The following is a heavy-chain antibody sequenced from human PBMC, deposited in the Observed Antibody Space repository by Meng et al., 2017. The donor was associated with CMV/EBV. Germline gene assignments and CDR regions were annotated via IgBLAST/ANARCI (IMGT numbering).Heavy chain of an antibody. CDR2: LYTSAST. D-gene: IGHD3-10*01. J-gene: IGHJ5*02. V-gene: IGHV4-4*07. Sequence: QVQLREAGPGLVKPSDTLSLTCTVSGGTISSYDWSWLRQAAGKGLEWIGRLYTSASTNYYPSRMRRITMSVDTSKNQFSLKLSPATAADAAVYYCEGSGAEVGDWFDPWGQGTLVTVSS. CDR1: GGTISSYD. CDR3: EGSGAEVGDWFDP.